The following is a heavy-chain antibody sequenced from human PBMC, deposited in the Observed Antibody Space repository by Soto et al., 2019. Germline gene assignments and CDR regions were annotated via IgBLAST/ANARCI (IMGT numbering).Heavy chain of an antibody. J-gene: IGHJ4*02. CDR2: IYYSGST. V-gene: IGHV4-39*01. CDR3: ARLNDYGDYFFDY. Sequence: PSETLSLTCTVSGGSISSSSYYWGWIRQPPGKGLEWIGSIYYSGSTYYNPSLKSRVTISVDTSKNQFSLKLSSVTAADTAVYYCARLNDYGDYFFDYWGQGTLVTVSS. CDR1: GGSISSSSYY. D-gene: IGHD4-17*01.